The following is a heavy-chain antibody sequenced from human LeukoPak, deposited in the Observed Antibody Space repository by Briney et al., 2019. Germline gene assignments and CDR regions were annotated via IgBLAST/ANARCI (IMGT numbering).Heavy chain of an antibody. J-gene: IGHJ4*02. CDR1: GFTFSSYG. CDR2: INQDGTGQ. D-gene: IGHD2-21*02. V-gene: IGHV3-7*01. CDR3: AREQWWRLDY. Sequence: GGSLRLSCAASGFTFSSYGMHWVRQAPGKGLEWVAQINQDGTGQFYVDSVRGRFTTSRDNAKTSVHLQMDSLSAEDTGVYYCAREQWWRLDYWGQGTLVTVSS.